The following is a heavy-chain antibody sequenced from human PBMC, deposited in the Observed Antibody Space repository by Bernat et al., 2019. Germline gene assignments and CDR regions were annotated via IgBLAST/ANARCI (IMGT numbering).Heavy chain of an antibody. J-gene: IGHJ5*02. CDR1: GYSISSGYY. V-gene: IGHV4-38-2*01. CDR3: ARGGDYLWGPTNWFDP. D-gene: IGHD4-17*01. CDR2: IYHSGST. Sequence: QVQLQESGPGLVKPSETLSLTCAVSGYSISSGYYWGWIRQPPGKGLEWIGGIYHSGSTYYNPSLKSRVTISVDTSKNQFSLKLSSVTAADTAVYYCARGGDYLWGPTNWFDPWGQGTLVTVSS.